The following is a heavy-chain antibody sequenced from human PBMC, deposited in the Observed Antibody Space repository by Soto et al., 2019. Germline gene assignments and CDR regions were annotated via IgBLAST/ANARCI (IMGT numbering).Heavy chain of an antibody. J-gene: IGHJ4*02. CDR1: GFTFSGYA. Sequence: PGGSLRLSCAASGFTFSGYAMSWVRQAPGKGLEWVSAISGSGGSTYYADSVKGRFTISRDNSKNTLYLQMNSLRAEDTAVYYCAKDRSIEGYCSSTSCYALDYWGQGTLVTVSS. V-gene: IGHV3-23*01. CDR2: ISGSGGST. D-gene: IGHD2-2*01. CDR3: AKDRSIEGYCSSTSCYALDY.